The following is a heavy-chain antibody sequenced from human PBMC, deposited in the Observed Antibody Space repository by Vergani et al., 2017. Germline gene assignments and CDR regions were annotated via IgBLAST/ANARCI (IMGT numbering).Heavy chain of an antibody. J-gene: IGHJ4*02. Sequence: QVQLVESGGGVVQPGRSLRLSCAASGFTFSSYGMHWVRQAPGKGLEWVAVISYDGSNKYYADSVKGRFTISRDNSKNTLYLQMNSLRAEDTAVYYCAKDRIAVVFDFDYWGQGTLVTVSS. CDR2: ISYDGSNK. CDR1: GFTFSSYG. CDR3: AKDRIAVVFDFDY. D-gene: IGHD6-19*01. V-gene: IGHV3-30*18.